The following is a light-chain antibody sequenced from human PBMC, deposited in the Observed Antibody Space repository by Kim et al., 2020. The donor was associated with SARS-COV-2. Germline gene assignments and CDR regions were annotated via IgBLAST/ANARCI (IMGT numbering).Light chain of an antibody. CDR2: DAS. V-gene: IGKV1-27*01. J-gene: IGKJ4*01. CDR1: HGVNDY. CDR3: QKYNSVPLT. Sequence: GDRVTITCRASHGVNDYLAWYQQKPGKVPNLLIYDASTLQSGGPSRFSGSGSGTDFTLTISSLQPEDVASYYCQKYNSVPLTFGGGTKLEI.